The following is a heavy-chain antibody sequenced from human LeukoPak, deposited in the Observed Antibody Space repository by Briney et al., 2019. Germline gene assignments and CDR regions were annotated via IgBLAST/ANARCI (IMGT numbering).Heavy chain of an antibody. CDR1: GFTFSSYA. CDR3: AKSNGYGLIDI. Sequence: GSLRLSCAASGFTFSSYAMSWVRQAPGKGLEWIGTMYYSGNTYYNPSLKSRVTISGDTSKNQFSLKLNSVTAADTAVYYCAKSNGYGLIDIWGQGTMVTVSS. J-gene: IGHJ3*02. D-gene: IGHD3-10*01. V-gene: IGHV4-38-2*01. CDR2: MYYSGNT.